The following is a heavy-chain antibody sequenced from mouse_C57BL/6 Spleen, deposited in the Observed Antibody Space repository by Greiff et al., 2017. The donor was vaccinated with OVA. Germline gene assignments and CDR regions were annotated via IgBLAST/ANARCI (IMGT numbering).Heavy chain of an antibody. D-gene: IGHD4-1*02. J-gene: IGHJ1*03. V-gene: IGHV1-39*01. CDR2: INPNYGTT. CDR1: GYSFTDYN. Sequence: EVQLQQSGPELVKPGASVKISCKASGYSFTDYNMNWVKQSNGKSLEWIGVINPNYGTTSYNQKFKGKATLTVDQSSSTAYMQLNSLTSEDSAVYYCAPTGTLMGDGPYWYFDVWGTGTTVTVSS. CDR3: APTGTLMGDGPYWYFDV.